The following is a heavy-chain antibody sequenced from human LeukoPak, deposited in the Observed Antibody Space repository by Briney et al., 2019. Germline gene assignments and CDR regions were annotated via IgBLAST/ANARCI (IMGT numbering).Heavy chain of an antibody. CDR3: ARDTAAAGKGVFDY. CDR2: IVVGSGNT. J-gene: IGHJ4*02. Sequence: SVKVSCKASGFTFTSSAMQWVRQARGQRLEWIGWIVVGSGNTNYAQKFQERVTITRDMSTSTAYMELSSLRSEDTAVYYCARDTAAAGKGVFDYWGQGTLVTVSS. CDR1: GFTFTSSA. D-gene: IGHD6-13*01. V-gene: IGHV1-58*02.